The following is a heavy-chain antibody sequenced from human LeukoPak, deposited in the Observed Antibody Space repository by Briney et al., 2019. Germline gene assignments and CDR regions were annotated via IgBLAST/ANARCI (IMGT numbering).Heavy chain of an antibody. CDR1: GGSISSYY. CDR2: IYTSGST. V-gene: IGHV4-4*09. CDR3: ARTPAADYYYYMDV. J-gene: IGHJ6*03. Sequence: SETLSLTCTVSGGSISSYYWSWIRQPPGKGLEWIGYIYTSGSTNYNPSLKSRVTISVDTSKNQFSLKLSSVTAADTAVYYCARTPAADYYYYMDVWGKGTTVTVS. D-gene: IGHD2-2*01.